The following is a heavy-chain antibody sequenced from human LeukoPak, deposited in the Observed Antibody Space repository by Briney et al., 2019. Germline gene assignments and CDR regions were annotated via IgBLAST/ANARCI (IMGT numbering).Heavy chain of an antibody. J-gene: IGHJ6*03. D-gene: IGHD6-13*01. CDR2: IYYSGST. V-gene: IGHV4-39*01. CDR1: GGSISSSSYY. Sequence: NPSETLSLTCTVSGGSISSSSYYWGWIRQPPGKGLEWIGSIYYSGSTYYNPSLKSRVTISVDTSKNQFSLKLSSVTAADTAVYYCARHIGYSSSWRANYYYYYYMDVWGKGTTVTISS. CDR3: ARHIGYSSSWRANYYYYYYMDV.